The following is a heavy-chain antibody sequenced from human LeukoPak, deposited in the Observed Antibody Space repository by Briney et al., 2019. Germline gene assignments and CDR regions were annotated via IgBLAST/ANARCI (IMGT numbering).Heavy chain of an antibody. Sequence: KPSETLSLTCTVSGGSLSGYYWSWIRQPPGKGLEWIGFMYYSGTTTFNPSLQSRATISIDTSKNQFSLKLRSLTAADTAVYFCARVFRATVGREWFDAWGQGTLVTVSS. D-gene: IGHD1-26*01. CDR1: GGSLSGYY. J-gene: IGHJ5*02. CDR2: MYYSGTT. V-gene: IGHV4-59*01. CDR3: ARVFRATVGREWFDA.